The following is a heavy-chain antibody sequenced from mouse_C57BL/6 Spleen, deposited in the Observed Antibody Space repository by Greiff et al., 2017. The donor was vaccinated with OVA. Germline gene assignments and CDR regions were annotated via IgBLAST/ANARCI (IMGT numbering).Heavy chain of an antibody. CDR3: ARDDYGSSYCY. Sequence: QVQLQQSGPELVKPGASVKISCKASGYSFTSYYIHWVKQRPGQGLEWIGWIYPGSGNTKYNEKFKGKATLTADTSSSTAYMQLSSLTSEDAAVDYCARDDYGSSYCYWGQGTTLTVSS. CDR2: IYPGSGNT. V-gene: IGHV1-66*01. CDR1: GYSFTSYY. J-gene: IGHJ2*01. D-gene: IGHD1-1*01.